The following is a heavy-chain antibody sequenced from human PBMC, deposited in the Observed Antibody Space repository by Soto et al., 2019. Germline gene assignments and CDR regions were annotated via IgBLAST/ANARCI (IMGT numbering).Heavy chain of an antibody. V-gene: IGHV3-48*01. CDR2: INPRGVTT. CDR1: GYPFDAYI. Sequence: VELVESGGGLVQTGGSLRLSCAASGYPFDAYIMNWVRRAPGKGLEWVASINPRGVTTYYADSLRGRFTISRDDASSSLFLQMNSLRAEDTAVYFCATWHPNYCYGLDVWGQGTPVTVS. CDR3: ATWHPNYCYGLDV. J-gene: IGHJ6*02.